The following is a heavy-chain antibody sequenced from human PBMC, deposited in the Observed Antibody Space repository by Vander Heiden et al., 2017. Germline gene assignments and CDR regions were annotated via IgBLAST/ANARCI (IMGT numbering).Heavy chain of an antibody. Sequence: EVQLLESGGGLVQPGGSLRLSCAASGFSFSSYAMSWVRQAPGKGLEWVSAISGSGGSTYYADSVKGRFTISRDNSKNTLYLQMNSLRAEDTAVYYCARSDQLLFDAFDIWGQGTMVTVSS. CDR1: GFSFSSYA. D-gene: IGHD2-2*01. J-gene: IGHJ3*02. CDR2: ISGSGGST. CDR3: ARSDQLLFDAFDI. V-gene: IGHV3-23*01.